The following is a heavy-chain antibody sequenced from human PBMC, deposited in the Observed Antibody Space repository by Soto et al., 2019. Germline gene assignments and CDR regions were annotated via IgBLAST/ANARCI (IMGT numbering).Heavy chain of an antibody. D-gene: IGHD5-12*01. CDR1: GDSFDSFT. Sequence: QVQLVQSGAEVARPGSSVRVSCKASGDSFDSFTFNWVRQAPGQGLEWMGRIVPVLGMANYAQKFQGRLTITADKSTSTAYMELRSLRSEDTAVYYCARALGGYDYLYSYYSMDVWGKGTTVTVSS. CDR3: ARALGGYDYLYSYYSMDV. CDR2: IVPVLGMA. J-gene: IGHJ6*03. V-gene: IGHV1-69*02.